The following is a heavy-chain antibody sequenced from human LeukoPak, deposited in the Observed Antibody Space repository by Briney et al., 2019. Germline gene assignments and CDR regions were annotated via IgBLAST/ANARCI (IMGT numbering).Heavy chain of an antibody. D-gene: IGHD3-9*01. J-gene: IGHJ4*02. V-gene: IGHV3-23*01. CDR3: AKDRVRSSSELRYFDWLLGPFDY. Sequence: GVSLRLSCAASGVTFSGYAMSWVRQAPGKGLEWVSAISGSGGSVYYADSVKGRFTISRDNSKNTLYLQMNSLRAEDTAVYYCAKDRVRSSSELRYFDWLLGPFDYWGQGTLVTVSS. CDR1: GVTFSGYA. CDR2: ISGSGGSV.